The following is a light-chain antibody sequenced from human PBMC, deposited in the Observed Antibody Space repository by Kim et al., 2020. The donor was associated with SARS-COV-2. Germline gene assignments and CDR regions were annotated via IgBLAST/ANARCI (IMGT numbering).Light chain of an antibody. J-gene: IGKJ4*01. V-gene: IGKV1-5*03. Sequence: ASVGDRVTITCRASQSISSWLAWYQQKPGKDPKLLIYKASNLESGVPSRFSGSGSGTEFTLTISSLQPDDFATYYCQQYYSCSLTFGGGTKVDIK. CDR1: QSISSW. CDR3: QQYYSCSLT. CDR2: KAS.